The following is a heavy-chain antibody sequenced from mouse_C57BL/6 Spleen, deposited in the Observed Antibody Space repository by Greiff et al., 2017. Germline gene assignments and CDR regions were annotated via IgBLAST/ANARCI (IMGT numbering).Heavy chain of an antibody. CDR1: GFSLTSYA. V-gene: IGHV2-9-1*01. CDR2: IWTGGGT. Sequence: VKLVESGPGLVAPSQSLSITCTVSGFSLTSYAISWVRQPPGKGLEWLGVIWTGGGTNYNSALKSRLSISKDNSKSQVFLKMNSLQTDDTARYYCARNPPHYNGSSHWYFDVWGTGTTVTVSS. CDR3: ARNPPHYNGSSHWYFDV. D-gene: IGHD1-1*01. J-gene: IGHJ1*03.